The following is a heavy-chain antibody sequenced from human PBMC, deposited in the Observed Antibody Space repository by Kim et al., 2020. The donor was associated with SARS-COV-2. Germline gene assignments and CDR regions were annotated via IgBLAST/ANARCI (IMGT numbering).Heavy chain of an antibody. CDR3: ARGRAGVVPSPILGIGPHYDYYALDF. D-gene: IGHD3-3*01. CDR2: INHSGTT. CDR1: GGSFSGYH. J-gene: IGHJ6*02. V-gene: IGHV4-34*01. Sequence: SETLSLTCAVYGGSFSGYHWSWIRQPPGKGLEWIGEINHSGTTNKNPSLISRVTMSEDTSKNQFSLKLTSVTAADTAVYYCARGRAGVVPSPILGIGPHYDYYALDFWGQGTTVTVSS.